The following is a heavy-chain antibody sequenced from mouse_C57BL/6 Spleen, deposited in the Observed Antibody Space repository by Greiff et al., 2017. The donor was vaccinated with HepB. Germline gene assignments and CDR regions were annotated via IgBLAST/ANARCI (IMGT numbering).Heavy chain of an antibody. Sequence: EVMLVESGGGLVKPGGSLKLSCAASGFTFSDYGMHWVRQAPEKGLEWVAYISSGSSTIYYADTVKGRFTISRDNAKTTLFLQMTSLGSEDTAMYYCARGWLPPAWFAYWGQGTLVTVSA. CDR1: GFTFSDYG. D-gene: IGHD2-3*01. CDR3: ARGWLPPAWFAY. J-gene: IGHJ3*01. V-gene: IGHV5-17*01. CDR2: ISSGSSTI.